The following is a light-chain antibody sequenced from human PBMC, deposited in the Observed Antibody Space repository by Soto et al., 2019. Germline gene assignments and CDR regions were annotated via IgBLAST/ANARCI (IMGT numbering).Light chain of an antibody. J-gene: IGKJ1*01. CDR1: QSVGSN. CDR3: QQYNKWPRT. Sequence: EVVLTQSPDTLSLCPGESATLSSRASQSVGSNLAWYQQKPGQAPNSLIYYASTRATGIPARFSGRGSGTECTLTISSLQSEDLAVYYCQQYNKWPRTFGQGTKVDI. V-gene: IGKV3-15*01. CDR2: YAS.